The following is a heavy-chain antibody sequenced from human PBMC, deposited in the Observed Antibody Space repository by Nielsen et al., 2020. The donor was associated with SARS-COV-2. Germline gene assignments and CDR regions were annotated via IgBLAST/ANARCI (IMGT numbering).Heavy chain of an antibody. Sequence: GESLKISCAASGFTFSSYSMNWVRQAPGKGLEWVSSISSSSSTIYYADSVKGRFTISRDNAKNSLYLQMNSLRDEDTAVYYCAREGGYYDSSGYYYYYYGMDVWGQGTTVTVSS. CDR2: ISSSSSTI. CDR1: GFTFSSYS. J-gene: IGHJ6*02. D-gene: IGHD3-22*01. CDR3: AREGGYYDSSGYYYYYYGMDV. V-gene: IGHV3-48*02.